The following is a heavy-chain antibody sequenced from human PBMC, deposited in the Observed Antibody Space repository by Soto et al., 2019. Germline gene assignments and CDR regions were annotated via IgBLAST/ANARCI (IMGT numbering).Heavy chain of an antibody. J-gene: IGHJ4*02. CDR3: ANRSSSWYGDYWGCFDS. Sequence: EVQVLESGGGLVQPGGSLRLSCAASGFTFTSYAMTWVRQAPGKGLEWVSAISGSGGRTNYADSVKGRFTISRDNSKSTLYQQMNSLRAEDTAVYYCANRSSSWYGDYWGCFDSWGQGPLVTVSS. CDR1: GFTFTSYA. D-gene: IGHD6-13*01. CDR2: ISGSGGRT. V-gene: IGHV3-23*01.